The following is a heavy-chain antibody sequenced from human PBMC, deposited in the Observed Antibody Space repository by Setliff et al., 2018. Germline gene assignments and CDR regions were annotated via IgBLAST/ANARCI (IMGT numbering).Heavy chain of an antibody. CDR2: IIPIFGTP. CDR3: ARDGAYCSGGSCYSFDY. D-gene: IGHD2-15*01. J-gene: IGHJ4*02. Sequence: SVKVSCKASGGMSGTYSISWVRQAPGQGLEWIGAIIPIFGTPNYAQNFQDRVTIAADISTTTVFMEMSSLRSDDTAVYYCARDGAYCSGGSCYSFDYWGPGTPVTVSS. CDR1: GGMSGTYS. V-gene: IGHV1-69*06.